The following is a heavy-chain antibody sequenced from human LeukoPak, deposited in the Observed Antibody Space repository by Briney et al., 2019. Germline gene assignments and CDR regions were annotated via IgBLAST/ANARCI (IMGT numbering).Heavy chain of an antibody. V-gene: IGHV3-7*01. CDR1: EFSFSTYW. CDR3: ARDVGGSLDY. CDR2: IKGDESAR. Sequence: GGSLRLSCAASEFSFSTYWMAWVRQAPGKGLEWVANIKGDESARHQADSVKGRFTISRDNAQNSVYLQMSRLRGEDTAVYYCARDVGGSLDYWGQGTLVTVSS. D-gene: IGHD1-26*01. J-gene: IGHJ4*02.